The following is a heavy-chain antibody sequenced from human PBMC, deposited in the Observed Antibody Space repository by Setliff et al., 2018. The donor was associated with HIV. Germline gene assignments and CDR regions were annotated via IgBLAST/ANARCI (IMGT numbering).Heavy chain of an antibody. CDR3: ARTVKTTLGDLLSPYYYYMDL. CDR2: MSTYSGNT. D-gene: IGHD3-16*01. CDR1: GYTFINYG. Sequence: ASVKVSCKASGYTFINYGITWVRQAPGQGLEWMGWMSTYSGNTDYARNVQGRFTMTSDTSTTTAYMELRNLRSNDSAVYYCARTVKTTLGDLLSPYYYYMDLWGKGTTVTVSS. J-gene: IGHJ6*03. V-gene: IGHV1-18*01.